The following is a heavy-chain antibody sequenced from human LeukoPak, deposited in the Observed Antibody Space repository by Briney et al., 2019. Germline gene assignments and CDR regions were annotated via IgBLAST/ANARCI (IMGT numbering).Heavy chain of an antibody. D-gene: IGHD1-26*01. CDR2: ISSSGSTI. Sequence: GGSLRLSCAASGFTFSSYEMNWVRQAPGKGLEWASYISSSGSTIYYADSVKGRFTISRDNAKNSLYLQMNSLRAEDTAVYYCARAPVGATGDAFDIWGQGTMVSVSS. J-gene: IGHJ3*02. CDR1: GFTFSSYE. V-gene: IGHV3-48*03. CDR3: ARAPVGATGDAFDI.